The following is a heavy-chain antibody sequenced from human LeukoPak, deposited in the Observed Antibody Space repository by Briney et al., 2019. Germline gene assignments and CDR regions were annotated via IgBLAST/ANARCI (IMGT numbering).Heavy chain of an antibody. CDR2: INPSGTGT. CDR1: GYTITNNY. V-gene: IGHV1-46*01. CDR3: ATDHSMANTAWWFDP. J-gene: IGHJ5*02. D-gene: IGHD5-24*01. Sequence: ASVKVSCKASGYTITNNYMHWVRQAPGQGLEWMGVINPSGTGTSYAQKFQGRITMSWDTSTSTVYMELSSLRSEDTAFYYCATDHSMANTAWWFDPWGQGTLVTVSS.